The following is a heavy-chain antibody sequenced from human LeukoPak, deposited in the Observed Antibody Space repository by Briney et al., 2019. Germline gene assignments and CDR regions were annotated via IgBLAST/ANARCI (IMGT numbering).Heavy chain of an antibody. V-gene: IGHV3-66*01. CDR1: GFTVSSNY. J-gene: IGHJ4*02. D-gene: IGHD6-6*01. CDR2: IYSGGST. CDR3: AKDKSSSSSLDY. Sequence: GGSLRLSCAASGFTVSSNYMSWVRQAPGKGLEWVSVIYSGGSTYYADSVKGRFTISRDNSKNTLYLQMNSLRAEDTAVYYCAKDKSSSSSLDYWGQGTLVTVSS.